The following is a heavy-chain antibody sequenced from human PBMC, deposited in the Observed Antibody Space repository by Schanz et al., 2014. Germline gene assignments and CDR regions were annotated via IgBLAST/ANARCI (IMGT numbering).Heavy chain of an antibody. CDR1: GYTFPSYG. J-gene: IGHJ4*02. Sequence: QVQLVQSGADVKKPGASVKVSCKASGYTFPSYGISWVRQAPGQGLEWMGWINGYNAHTNYAQKFQGRVTMTTDTSTCTVYMDLRSLRSADTAVYYCARDRDQWDGNYLDYWGQGTLVTVSS. CDR2: INGYNAHT. V-gene: IGHV1-18*04. CDR3: ARDRDQWDGNYLDY. D-gene: IGHD1-26*01.